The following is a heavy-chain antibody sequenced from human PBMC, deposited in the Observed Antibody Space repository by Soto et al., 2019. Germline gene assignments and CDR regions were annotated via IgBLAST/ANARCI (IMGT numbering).Heavy chain of an antibody. CDR1: GGKVSRFA. V-gene: IGHV3-64*01. J-gene: IGHJ1*01. CDR3: AVYAY. Sequence: RLSGAGCGGKVSRFAMHWVRQAPGKGLEYVSAISSNGGSTYYANSVKGRFTISRDNSKNTLYLQMGSLRAEDMALYYCAVYAYRGHGTLVLVIS. D-gene: IGHD2-8*01. CDR2: ISSNGGST.